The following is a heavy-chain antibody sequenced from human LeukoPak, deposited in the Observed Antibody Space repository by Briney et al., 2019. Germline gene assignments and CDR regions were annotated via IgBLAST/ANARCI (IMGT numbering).Heavy chain of an antibody. J-gene: IGHJ4*02. CDR2: IIPILGIA. Sequence: ASVKVSCKASGGTFSSYTISWVRQAPGQGLEWMGRIIPILGIANYAQKFQGRVTITADKPTSTAYMELSSLRSEDTAVYYCAILAYCGGDCYWADYWGQGTLVTVSS. CDR1: GGTFSSYT. V-gene: IGHV1-69*02. CDR3: AILAYCGGDCYWADY. D-gene: IGHD2-21*02.